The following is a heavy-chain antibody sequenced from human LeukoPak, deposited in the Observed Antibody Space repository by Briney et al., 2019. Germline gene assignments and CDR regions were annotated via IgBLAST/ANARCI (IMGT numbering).Heavy chain of an antibody. J-gene: IGHJ6*03. D-gene: IGHD4-11*01. CDR1: GFTFSSSG. Sequence: GGSLRLSCAASGFTFSSSGISWVRQAPGKGLVWVSRTNSDGSSTNHADSVRGRFSISRDNAKNTLYLQMSSLRAEDTAVYYCTRVEETATTAAIIRKYSYYYYYMDVWGKGNTVTVSS. CDR2: TNSDGSST. CDR3: TRVEETATTAAIIRKYSYYYYYMDV. V-gene: IGHV3-74*01.